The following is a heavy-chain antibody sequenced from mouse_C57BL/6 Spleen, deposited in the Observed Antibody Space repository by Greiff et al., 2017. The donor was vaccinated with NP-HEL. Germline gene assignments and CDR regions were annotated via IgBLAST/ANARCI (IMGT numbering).Heavy chain of an antibody. CDR1: GFTFSGYG. D-gene: IGHD2-3*01. J-gene: IGHJ2*01. CDR2: ISSGGTYT. CDR3: ARLDGYLLDY. V-gene: IGHV5-6*02. Sequence: DVKLVESGGDLVKPGGSLKLSCAASGFTFSGYGMSWVRQTPDKRLEWVATISSGGTYTYYSDSVQGRFTISRDNAKNTLYLQMSSLKSEDTAIFYCARLDGYLLDYWGQGTTLTVSS.